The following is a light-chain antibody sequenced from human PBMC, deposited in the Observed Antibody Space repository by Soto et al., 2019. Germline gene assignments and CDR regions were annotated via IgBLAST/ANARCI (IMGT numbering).Light chain of an antibody. J-gene: IGKJ5*01. V-gene: IGKV4-1*01. CDR1: QNILYSSNNKNY. CDR2: WAS. Sequence: DIVMSQSPDSLAVSLGERATINCKSSQNILYSSNNKNYLVWYQQKPGQPPKLLIYWASTRESGVPDRFSGSGSGTDFTLTISSLQAEDVAVYYCQQYYSTPVTFGQGTRLEIK. CDR3: QQYYSTPVT.